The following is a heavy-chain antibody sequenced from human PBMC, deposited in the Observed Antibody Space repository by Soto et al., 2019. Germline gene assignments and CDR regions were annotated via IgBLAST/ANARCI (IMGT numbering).Heavy chain of an antibody. D-gene: IGHD1-1*01. CDR2: IIPIFGTA. V-gene: IGHV1-69*13. J-gene: IGHJ6*02. CDR3: ASPSHWNDVVGMDV. CDR1: GGTFSSCA. Sequence: SVKVSCKASGGTFSSCAISWVRQAPGQGLEWMGGIIPIFGTANYAQKFQGRVTITADESTSTAYMELSSLRSEDTAVYYCASPSHWNDVVGMDVWGQGTTVTSP.